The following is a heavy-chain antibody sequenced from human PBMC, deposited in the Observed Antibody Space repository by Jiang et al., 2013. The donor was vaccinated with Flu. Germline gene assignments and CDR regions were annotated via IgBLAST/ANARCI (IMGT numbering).Heavy chain of an antibody. D-gene: IGHD2-2*01. V-gene: IGHV3-30-3*01. CDR1: GFTFSSYA. CDR2: ISYDGSNK. J-gene: IGHJ4*01. Sequence: VQLVESGGGVVQPGRSLRLSCAASGFTFSSYAMHWVRQAPGKGLEWVAVISYDGSNKYYADSVKGRFTISRDNSKNTLYLQMNSLRAEDTAVYYCASSKGGRCSSTSCRNDY. CDR3: ASSKGGRCSSTSCRNDY.